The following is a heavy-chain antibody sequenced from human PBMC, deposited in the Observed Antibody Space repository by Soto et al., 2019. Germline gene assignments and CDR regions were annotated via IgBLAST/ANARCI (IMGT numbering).Heavy chain of an antibody. CDR2: ISAYNGNT. V-gene: IGHV1-18*01. J-gene: IGHJ6*02. CDR3: ARVTRGSRLVPYYYGMDV. D-gene: IGHD6-19*01. Sequence: QVQLVQSGAEVKKPGASVKVSCKASGYTFTSYGISWVRQAPGQGLEWMGWISAYNGNTNYAQKLQGRVTMTTDTATSTAYRELRSLRSDDTAVYYCARVTRGSRLVPYYYGMDVWGQGTTVTVSS. CDR1: GYTFTSYG.